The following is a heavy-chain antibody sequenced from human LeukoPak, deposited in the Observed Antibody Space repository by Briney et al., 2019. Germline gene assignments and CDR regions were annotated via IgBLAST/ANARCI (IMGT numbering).Heavy chain of an antibody. D-gene: IGHD6-19*01. CDR1: GFIFGSYA. CDR3: AITGGFYSSGWLFSDAFDI. Sequence: GGSLRLSCAASGFIFGSYAMSWVRQAPGKGLEWVSTISESGSSTYYADSVKGRFTISRDNSKNTLYLQMNSLRAEDTAVYYCAITGGFYSSGWLFSDAFDIWGQGTMVTVSS. CDR2: ISESGSST. V-gene: IGHV3-23*01. J-gene: IGHJ3*02.